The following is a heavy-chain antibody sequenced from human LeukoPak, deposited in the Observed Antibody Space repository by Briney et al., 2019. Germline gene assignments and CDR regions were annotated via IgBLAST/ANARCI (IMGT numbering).Heavy chain of an antibody. Sequence: GGSLRLSCAASGFTFSSYWMSWVRQAPGKGLEWVANIKQDGSEKYYVDSVKGRFTISRDNAKNSLYLQMNSLRAEDTAVYYCAIDRRITIFGVVTYYYYYYYMDVWGKGTTVTVSS. CDR1: GFTFSSYW. CDR2: IKQDGSEK. D-gene: IGHD3-3*01. CDR3: AIDRRITIFGVVTYYYYYYYMDV. J-gene: IGHJ6*03. V-gene: IGHV3-7*01.